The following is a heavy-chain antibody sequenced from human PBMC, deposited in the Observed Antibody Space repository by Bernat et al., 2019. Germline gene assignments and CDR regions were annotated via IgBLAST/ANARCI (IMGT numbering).Heavy chain of an antibody. D-gene: IGHD6-13*01. CDR3: ARIAAALRGFDY. V-gene: IGHV3-66*01. CDR2: IYSGGST. CDR1: GFTVSSNY. Sequence: EVQLVESGGGLVQPGGSLRLSCAASGFTVSSNYMSWVRQAPGKGLEWVSVIYSGGSTYYADSVKGRFTISRDNAKNSLYLQMNSLRAEDTAVYYCARIAAALRGFDYWGQGTLVTVSS. J-gene: IGHJ4*02.